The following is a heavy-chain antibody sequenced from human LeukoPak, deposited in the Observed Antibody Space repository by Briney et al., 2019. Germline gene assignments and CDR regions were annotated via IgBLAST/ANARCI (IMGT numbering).Heavy chain of an antibody. J-gene: IGHJ4*02. CDR2: INAGNGNT. V-gene: IGHV1-3*01. CDR1: GYTFTSYA. Sequence: ASVKVSCTASGYTFTSYAMHWVRQAPGQRLEWMGWINAGNGNTKYSQKFQGRVTITRDTSASTAYMELSSLRSEDTAVYYCARDLTMVRGAAGYWGQGTLVTVSS. CDR3: ARDLTMVRGAAGY. D-gene: IGHD3-10*01.